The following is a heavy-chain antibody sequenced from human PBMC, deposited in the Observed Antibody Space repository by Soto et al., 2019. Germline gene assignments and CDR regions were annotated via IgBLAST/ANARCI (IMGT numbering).Heavy chain of an antibody. J-gene: IGHJ3*01. Sequence: ASVKVSCKASGYTFTSYGISWVRQAPGQGLEWMGWISAYNGNTNYAQKLQGRVTMTTDTSTSTAYMELRSLRSDDTAVYYCASPRRFEGLGDDAFDFWGQGTMVTVSS. V-gene: IGHV1-18*01. D-gene: IGHD1-26*01. CDR2: ISAYNGNT. CDR1: GYTFTSYG. CDR3: ASPRRFEGLGDDAFDF.